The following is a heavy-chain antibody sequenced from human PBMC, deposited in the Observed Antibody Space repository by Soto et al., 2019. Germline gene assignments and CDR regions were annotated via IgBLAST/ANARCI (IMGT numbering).Heavy chain of an antibody. CDR1: CASISSFY. V-gene: IGHV4-59*01. CDR2: MYHSGRS. Sequence: LSLTCIVSCASISSFYWIWIRQPPGKELEWIGYMYHSGRSSYNPSLKSRVTISVDTSTNQFSLRLRSVTAADTAVYYCARVRTSNGMDVWGQGTTVTVSS. J-gene: IGHJ6*02. D-gene: IGHD2-2*01. CDR3: ARVRTSNGMDV.